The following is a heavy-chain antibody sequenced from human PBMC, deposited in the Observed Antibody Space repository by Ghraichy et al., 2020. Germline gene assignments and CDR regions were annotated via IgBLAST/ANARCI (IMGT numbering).Heavy chain of an antibody. CDR1: GGSFSGYY. Sequence: SETLSLTCAVYGGSFSGYYWSWIRQPPGKGLEWIGEINHSGSTNYNPSLKSRVTISVDTSKNQFSLKLSSVTAPDTAVYYCARGRGYCSSTSCVRRRPTVTTTDYWGQGTLVTVSS. CDR2: INHSGST. D-gene: IGHD2-2*01. CDR3: ARGRGYCSSTSCVRRRPTVTTTDY. V-gene: IGHV4-34*01. J-gene: IGHJ4*02.